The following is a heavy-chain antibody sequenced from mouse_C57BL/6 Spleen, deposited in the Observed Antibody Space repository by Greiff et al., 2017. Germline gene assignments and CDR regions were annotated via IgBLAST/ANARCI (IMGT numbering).Heavy chain of an antibody. CDR1: GYTFTSYW. Sequence: QVQLQQPGTELVKPGASVKLSCKASGYTFTSYWMHWVKQRPGQGLAWIGNINPSNGGTNYNEKFKSKATLTVDKSSSTAYMQLSSLTSEDSAVYYCAREKSPGYGYFDVWGTGTTVTVSS. CDR2: INPSNGGT. CDR3: AREKSPGYGYFDV. J-gene: IGHJ1*03. V-gene: IGHV1-53*01. D-gene: IGHD6-2*01.